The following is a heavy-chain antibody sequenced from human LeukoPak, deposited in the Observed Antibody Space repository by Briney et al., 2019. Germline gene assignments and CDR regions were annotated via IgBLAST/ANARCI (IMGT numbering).Heavy chain of an antibody. CDR3: ARDYGDSNPYYYYYYMDV. CDR1: GYTFTDYY. Sequence: ASVKVSCKASGYTFTDYYIHWVRQAPGQGLEWMGWINPNSGGTNYAQKFQGRVTMTRDTSISTAYMELSRLRSDDTAVYYCARDYGDSNPYYYYYYMDVWGRGTTVTVSS. V-gene: IGHV1-2*02. J-gene: IGHJ6*03. D-gene: IGHD4-17*01. CDR2: INPNSGGT.